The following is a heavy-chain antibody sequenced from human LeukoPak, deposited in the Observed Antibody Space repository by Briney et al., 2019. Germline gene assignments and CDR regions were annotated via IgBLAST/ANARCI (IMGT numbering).Heavy chain of an antibody. D-gene: IGHD1-1*01. CDR2: IYYSGST. CDR1: GGSISSYY. CDR3: ARDRGKTGSYYYGMDV. Sequence: SETLSLTCTVSGGSISSYYWSWVRQPPGKGLEWIGYIYYSGSTNYNPSLKSRVTISVDTSKNQFSLKLSSVTAADTAVYYCARDRGKTGSYYYGMDVWGQGTTVTASS. J-gene: IGHJ6*02. V-gene: IGHV4-59*01.